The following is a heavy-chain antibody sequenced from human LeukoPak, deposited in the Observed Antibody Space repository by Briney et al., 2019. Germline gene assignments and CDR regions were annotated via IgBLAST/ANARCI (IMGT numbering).Heavy chain of an antibody. J-gene: IGHJ4*02. V-gene: IGHV3-15*01. D-gene: IGHD3/OR15-3a*01. Sequence: PSETLSLTCTVSGGSMSNYYWSWVRQTPGKGLEWVGRIKSKTDGGTTDYAAPVMGRFTISRDDSKNTVYLQMNSLRTEDTAVYYCIGRQWGQGTLVTVSS. CDR2: IKSKTDGGTT. CDR1: GGSMSNYY. CDR3: IGRQ.